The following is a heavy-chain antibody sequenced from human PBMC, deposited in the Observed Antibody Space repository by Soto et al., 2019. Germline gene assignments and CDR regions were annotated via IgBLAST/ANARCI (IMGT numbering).Heavy chain of an antibody. CDR3: ARSSFYGSRDFDY. Sequence: SETLSLTCSVSGGSISSGSYSWGWIRQPPGKGLEWIGTIYYIGNPYYTPSLKSRLTISVDTSKNQLSLKLSSVTAADTAVYYCARSSFYGSRDFDYWGQGTLVTVSS. CDR1: GGSISSGSYS. J-gene: IGHJ4*02. D-gene: IGHD3-10*01. CDR2: IYYIGNP. V-gene: IGHV4-39*01.